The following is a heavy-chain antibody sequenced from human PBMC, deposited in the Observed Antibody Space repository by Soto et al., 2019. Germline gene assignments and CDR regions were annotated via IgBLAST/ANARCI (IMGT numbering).Heavy chain of an antibody. Sequence: SETLSLTCTVSGGSVSSDTNYWSWIRQPPGKGLEWIGYIYYSVSTKYNPSLKSRVTISVDTSKNQFSLHLSSVTAADTAVYYCARGGDLSGYVDSWGQGTPVTVSS. J-gene: IGHJ5*01. CDR3: ARGGDLSGYVDS. D-gene: IGHD3-22*01. CDR2: IYYSVST. CDR1: GGSVSSDTNY. V-gene: IGHV4-61*01.